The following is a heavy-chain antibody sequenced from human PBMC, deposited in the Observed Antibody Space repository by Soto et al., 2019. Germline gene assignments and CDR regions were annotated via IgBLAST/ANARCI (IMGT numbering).Heavy chain of an antibody. CDR1: GGSISSYY. J-gene: IGHJ4*02. V-gene: IGHV4-59*12. CDR3: ARTYSSSWSPSDY. CDR2: IYHSGST. D-gene: IGHD6-13*01. Sequence: PSETLSLTCTVSGGSISSYYWSWIRQPPGKGLEWIGEIYHSGSTNYNPSLKSRVTISVDTSKNQFSLKLSSVTAADTAVYYCARTYSSSWSPSDYWGQGTLVTVSS.